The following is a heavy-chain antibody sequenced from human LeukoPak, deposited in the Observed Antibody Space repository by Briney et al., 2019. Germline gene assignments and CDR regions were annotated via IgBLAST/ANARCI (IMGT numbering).Heavy chain of an antibody. Sequence: ASVKVSCEASGYTFTSYGISWVRQAPGQGLEWMGWISAYNSNTNYAQKLQGRVTMTTDTSTSTAYMELRSLRSDDTAVYYCARGCTNGVCYVFFDYWGQGTLVTVSS. CDR3: ARGCTNGVCYVFFDY. CDR2: ISAYNSNT. CDR1: GYTFTSYG. V-gene: IGHV1-18*01. D-gene: IGHD2-8*01. J-gene: IGHJ4*02.